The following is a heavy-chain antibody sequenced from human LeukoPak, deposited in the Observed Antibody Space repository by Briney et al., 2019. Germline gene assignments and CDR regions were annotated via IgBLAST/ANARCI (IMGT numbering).Heavy chain of an antibody. D-gene: IGHD6-13*01. CDR2: ISSTRSTI. J-gene: IGHJ4*02. Sequence: GGSQRLSCAASGFTSEFTFGTYSMNWVRQAPGKGLEWLAYISSTRSTIYYADSVKGRFTISRDNAKNSLYLQMNSLRVEDTAVYYCARLYSSNWYRSPIDYWGQGTLVTVSS. CDR1: GFTSEFTFGTYS. CDR3: ARLYSSNWYRSPIDY. V-gene: IGHV3-48*01.